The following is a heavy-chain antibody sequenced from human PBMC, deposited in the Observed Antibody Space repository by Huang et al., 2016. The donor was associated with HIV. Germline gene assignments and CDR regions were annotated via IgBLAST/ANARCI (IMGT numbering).Heavy chain of an antibody. CDR2: ISYDGSEK. J-gene: IGHJ6*02. D-gene: IGHD3-3*01. CDR3: VKDSPGVITIFGGDV. Sequence: QVQLVESGGGVVQPGRSLRLSCAASGFTFRQYAMHWVRQGPGKGMEWVALISYDGSEKEFGDSVKGRFTISRDNSKNRLYLQMNSLRPDDSAMYYCVKDSPGVITIFGGDVWGQGTTVTVSS. CDR1: GFTFRQYA. V-gene: IGHV3-30*18.